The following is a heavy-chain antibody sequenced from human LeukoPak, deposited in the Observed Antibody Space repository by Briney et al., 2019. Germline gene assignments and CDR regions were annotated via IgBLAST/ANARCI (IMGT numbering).Heavy chain of an antibody. CDR2: IHYSGST. J-gene: IGHJ3*02. CDR1: GGSISSYY. V-gene: IGHV4-59*01. D-gene: IGHD3-16*01. CDR3: AREGANAFDI. Sequence: PSETLSLTCTVSGGSISSYYWSWLWQPPGKGLEWIGCIHYSGSTNYNPSLKSRATISVDTSMNQFSLKLSSVTAADTAVYYCAREGANAFDIWGQGTMVTVPS.